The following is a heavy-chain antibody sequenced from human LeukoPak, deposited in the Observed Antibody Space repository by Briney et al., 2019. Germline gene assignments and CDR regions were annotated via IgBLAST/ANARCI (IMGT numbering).Heavy chain of an antibody. D-gene: IGHD1-1*01. V-gene: IGHV3-21*01. J-gene: IGHJ4*02. CDR2: ISPRSDYI. CDR3: SRGGTDDPFNS. Sequence: GGSLRLSCAASGFTFSSYSMNWVRQAPGKGLEWVSSISPRSDYIYYADSLKGRFTISRDNTKDSLYLQMNSLRAEDTAVYYCSRGGTDDPFNSWGQGTLVTVSS. CDR1: GFTFSSYS.